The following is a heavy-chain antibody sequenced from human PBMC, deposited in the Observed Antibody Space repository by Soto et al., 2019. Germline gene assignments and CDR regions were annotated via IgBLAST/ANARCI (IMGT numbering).Heavy chain of an antibody. J-gene: IGHJ3*02. CDR2: INHSGST. Sequence: SETLSLTCAVYGGSFSGYYWSWIRQPPGKGLEWIGEINHSGSTNYNPSLKSRVTISVDTSKNQFSLKLSSVTAADTAVYYCARSGTALAVAGTDIWGQGTMVTVSS. V-gene: IGHV4-34*01. D-gene: IGHD6-19*01. CDR1: GGSFSGYY. CDR3: ARSGTALAVAGTDI.